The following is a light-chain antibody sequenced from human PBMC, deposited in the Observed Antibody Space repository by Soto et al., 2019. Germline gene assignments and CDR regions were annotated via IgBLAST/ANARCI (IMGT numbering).Light chain of an antibody. V-gene: IGLV2-8*01. Sequence: QSALTQPPCASGSPGQSVTISCTGTSSDVGGYVYVSWYQQYPGKAPKLMIYEVNKRPSGVPDRFSGSKSGNTASLTVSGLQAEDEADYYCSSYAGTNTDVIFGGGTKLTVL. CDR2: EVN. CDR1: SSDVGGYVY. J-gene: IGLJ2*01. CDR3: SSYAGTNTDVI.